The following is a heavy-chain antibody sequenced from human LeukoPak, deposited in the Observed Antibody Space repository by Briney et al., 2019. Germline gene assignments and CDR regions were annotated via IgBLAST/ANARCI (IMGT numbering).Heavy chain of an antibody. D-gene: IGHD3-22*01. J-gene: IGHJ3*02. V-gene: IGHV1-18*01. CDR1: GYTFTSYG. Sequence: ASVKVSCTASGYTFTSYGISWVRQAPGQGLEWMGWISAYNGNTNYAQKLQGRVTMTTDTSTSTAYMELRSLRSDDTAVYYCARRLKAYYYDSSGYYYYAFDIWGQGTMVTVSS. CDR3: ARRLKAYYYDSSGYYYYAFDI. CDR2: ISAYNGNT.